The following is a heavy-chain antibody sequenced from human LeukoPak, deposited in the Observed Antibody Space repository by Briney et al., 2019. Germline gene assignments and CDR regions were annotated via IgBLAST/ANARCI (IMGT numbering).Heavy chain of an antibody. Sequence: GASVKVSCKASGYTFTGYYMHWVRQAPGQGLEWMGWINPNSGGTNYAQKFQGRVTMTRDTSISTAYMELSRLRSDDTAVYYCARTTVTDNEGDWFDPWGQGTLVTVSS. J-gene: IGHJ5*02. CDR2: INPNSGGT. CDR1: GYTFTGYY. V-gene: IGHV1-2*02. CDR3: ARTTVTDNEGDWFDP. D-gene: IGHD4-17*01.